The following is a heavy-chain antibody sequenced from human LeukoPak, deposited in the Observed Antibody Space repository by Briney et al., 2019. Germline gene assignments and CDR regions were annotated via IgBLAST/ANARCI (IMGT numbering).Heavy chain of an antibody. CDR1: GFTFSSYA. CDR2: IYYSGST. Sequence: GSLRLSCAASGFTFSSYAMSWIRQPPGKGLEWIGSIYYSGSTHYNPSLKSRVTISVDTSKSQFSLKLSSLTAADTAVYYCARDGLTYYYGSGTFGAFDIWGQGTMVTVSS. J-gene: IGHJ3*02. D-gene: IGHD3-10*01. V-gene: IGHV4-59*01. CDR3: ARDGLTYYYGSGTFGAFDI.